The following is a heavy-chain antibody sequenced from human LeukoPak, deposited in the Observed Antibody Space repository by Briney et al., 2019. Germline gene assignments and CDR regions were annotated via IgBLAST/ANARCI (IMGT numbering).Heavy chain of an antibody. CDR3: ARCHILTGYYSR. J-gene: IGHJ4*02. V-gene: IGHV4-34*01. Sequence: PSETLSLTCAAYGGSFSGYYWSWIRQPPGKGLEWIGEINHSGSTNYNPSLKSRVTISVDTSKNQFSLKLSSVTAADTAVYYCARCHILTGYYSRWGQGTLVTVSS. D-gene: IGHD3-9*01. CDR2: INHSGST. CDR1: GGSFSGYY.